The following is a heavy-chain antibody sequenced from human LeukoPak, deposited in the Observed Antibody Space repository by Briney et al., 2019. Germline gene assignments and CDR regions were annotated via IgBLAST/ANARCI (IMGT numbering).Heavy chain of an antibody. J-gene: IGHJ4*02. Sequence: SETLSLTCSVSGYSISSGYYWGWIRQPPRNGLEWIGNIYHSGSAYYNPSLKSRVTISVDTSKNQFSLKLSSVTAADTAVYYCARRLRAAGQVDYWGQGTLVTVSS. D-gene: IGHD6-13*01. CDR1: GYSISSGYY. CDR3: ARRLRAAGQVDY. CDR2: IYHSGSA. V-gene: IGHV4-38-2*02.